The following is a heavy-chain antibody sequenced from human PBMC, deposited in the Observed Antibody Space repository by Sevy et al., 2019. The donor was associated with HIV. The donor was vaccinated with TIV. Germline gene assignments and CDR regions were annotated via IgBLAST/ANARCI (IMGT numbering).Heavy chain of an antibody. Sequence: ASVKVSCKVTGYTLTGFSMHWVRQTPGKGLEWMGTFDPEDGETIYAQKFQGRVIMTEDTSADTAHMALSSLTSEDTAVYYCATTKDYYDSSGYPFDYWGQGTLVTVSS. J-gene: IGHJ4*02. D-gene: IGHD3-22*01. CDR1: GYTLTGFS. V-gene: IGHV1-24*01. CDR2: FDPEDGET. CDR3: ATTKDYYDSSGYPFDY.